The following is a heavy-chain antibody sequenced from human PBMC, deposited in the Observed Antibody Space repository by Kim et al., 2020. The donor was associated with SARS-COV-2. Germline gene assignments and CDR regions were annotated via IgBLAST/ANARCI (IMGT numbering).Heavy chain of an antibody. CDR2: IYYSRST. V-gene: IGHV4-31*03. J-gene: IGHJ5*02. D-gene: IGHD3-3*01. CDR1: GGSISSGGYY. CDR3: ARGGTIFGVLNWFDP. Sequence: SETLSLTCTVSGGSISSGGYYWSWIRQHPGKGLEWIGYIYYSRSTYYNPSLKSRVTISVDTSKNQFSLKLSSVTAADTAVYYCARGGTIFGVLNWFDPWGQGTLVTVSS.